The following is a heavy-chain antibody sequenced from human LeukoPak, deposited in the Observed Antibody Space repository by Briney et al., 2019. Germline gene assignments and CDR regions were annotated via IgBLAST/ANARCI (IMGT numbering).Heavy chain of an antibody. CDR2: ISWGSGSQ. D-gene: IGHD3-9*01. J-gene: IGHJ3*01. V-gene: IGHV3-9*01. Sequence: GGSLRLSCVGSGFSLDDYAMHWVRQVPGKGLEWVSSISWGSGSQAYADSVRGRFTISRDNAKNSLYLQMNSLRPEDTAFYYCIKDMGFDLLKDAFHVWGQGTLVTVSS. CDR1: GFSLDDYA. CDR3: IKDMGFDLLKDAFHV.